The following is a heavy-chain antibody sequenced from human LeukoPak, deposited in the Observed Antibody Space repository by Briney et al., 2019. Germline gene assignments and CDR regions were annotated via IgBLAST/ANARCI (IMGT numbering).Heavy chain of an antibody. CDR3: ATTRDYYDNSGYTLLQD. CDR1: GSTFSTYA. J-gene: IGHJ1*01. CDR2: IIPILGTS. Sequence: SVEVSCKASGSTFSTYAVNWVRQAPGQGLEWMGGIIPILGTSNYAQSFQGRLTITADESSGTAYMALSSLRSEDTAIYYCATTRDYYDNSGYTLLQDWGQGTLVTVSS. D-gene: IGHD3-22*01. V-gene: IGHV1-69*01.